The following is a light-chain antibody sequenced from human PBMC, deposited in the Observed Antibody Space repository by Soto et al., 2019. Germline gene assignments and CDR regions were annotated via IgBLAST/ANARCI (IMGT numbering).Light chain of an antibody. V-gene: IGKV3-15*01. Sequence: EIVMTQSPATLSVSPGERATLSCRASQSVSSNLAWYQQKPCQAPRLLIYGASTRATAIPARFSGSGSGTDFTLTISSLQSEDFAVYFCLQFNTWPTFGQGTKVEIK. J-gene: IGKJ1*01. CDR2: GAS. CDR1: QSVSSN. CDR3: LQFNTWPT.